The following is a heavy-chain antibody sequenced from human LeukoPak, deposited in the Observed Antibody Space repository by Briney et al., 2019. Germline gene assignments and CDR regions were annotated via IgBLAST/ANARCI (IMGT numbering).Heavy chain of an antibody. D-gene: IGHD2/OR15-2a*01. Sequence: ASVKVSCKASGYTFTSYYMHWVRQAPGQGLEWMGIINPSGGSTSYAQKFQGRVTMTRDTSTSTVYMELSSLRSEDTAVYYCARSLKRPNMARTLYYFDYWGQGTLVTVSS. CDR2: INPSGGST. V-gene: IGHV1-46*01. CDR3: ARSLKRPNMARTLYYFDY. CDR1: GYTFTSYY. J-gene: IGHJ4*02.